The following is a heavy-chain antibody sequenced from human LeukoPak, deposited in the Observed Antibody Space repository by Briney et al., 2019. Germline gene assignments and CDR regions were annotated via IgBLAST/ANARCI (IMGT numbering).Heavy chain of an antibody. J-gene: IGHJ4*02. D-gene: IGHD3-3*01. CDR2: IRDSDGRT. CDR1: GFTFSSYA. V-gene: IGHV3-23*01. CDR3: AREPFWSGYYSNLHFDY. Sequence: GGSLRLSCAASGFTFSSYAMSWVRQAPGKGLEWISGIRDSDGRTYYADSVKGRFTISRDNAKNSLYLQMSSLRAEDTAVYYCAREPFWSGYYSNLHFDYWGQGTLVTVSS.